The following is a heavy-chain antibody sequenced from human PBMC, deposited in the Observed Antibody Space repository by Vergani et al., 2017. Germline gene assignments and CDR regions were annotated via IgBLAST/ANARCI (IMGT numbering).Heavy chain of an antibody. V-gene: IGHV5-51*01. Sequence: EVQLVQSGAEVKKPGESLKISCEGSGYTFTDYWVGWVRQKPGKGLEWMGVVYARDSITRYSLSFEGQVTISADKSINTAYLEWDSLRASDSAMYYCVRRRWWRQEVDYWGQGTLVTV. D-gene: IGHD2-15*01. CDR2: VYARDSIT. CDR1: GYTFTDYW. CDR3: VRRRWWRQEVDY. J-gene: IGHJ4*02.